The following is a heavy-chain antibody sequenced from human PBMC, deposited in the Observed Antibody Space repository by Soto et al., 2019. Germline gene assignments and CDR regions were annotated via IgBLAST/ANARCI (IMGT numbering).Heavy chain of an antibody. D-gene: IGHD6-13*01. CDR3: ATNTVAVAGHD. CDR2: ISHGGNT. J-gene: IGHJ4*01. CDR1: GGSISSESFY. Sequence: QVQLQESGPGLVKPSGTLSLTCSVSGGSISSESFYWSWVRQHPGKGLEWIGEISHGGNTNYNPSLKTRATISLYKSTYQFSLSLNCVIAAATALYYCATNTVAVAGHDWGHGNPVTVSS. V-gene: IGHV4-4*02.